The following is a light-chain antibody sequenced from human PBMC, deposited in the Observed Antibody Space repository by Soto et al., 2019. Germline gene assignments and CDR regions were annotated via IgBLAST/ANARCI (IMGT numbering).Light chain of an antibody. J-gene: IGKJ2*01. V-gene: IGKV1-5*01. CDR1: QIMYTW. Sequence: DIQMTQSPSTLSASVGDRVTITCRASQIMYTWLAWYQQKPGKAPKLLIYDATTLESGVPSRCSGSGSGTEFTLTISSLQPDDFATYYCQHYNGYFGQGTKLEI. CDR3: QHYNGY. CDR2: DAT.